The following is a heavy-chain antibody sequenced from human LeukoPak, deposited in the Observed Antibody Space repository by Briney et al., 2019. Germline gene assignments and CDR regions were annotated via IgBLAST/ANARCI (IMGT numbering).Heavy chain of an antibody. Sequence: SETLFLTCTVSGGSISSSSYYWGWIRQPPGKGLEWIGSIYYSGSTYYNPSLKSRVTISVDTSKNQFSLKLSSVTAADTAVYYCAREIPTEAFDIWGQGTMVTVSS. J-gene: IGHJ3*02. D-gene: IGHD4-17*01. CDR1: GGSISSSSYY. V-gene: IGHV4-39*07. CDR3: AREIPTEAFDI. CDR2: IYYSGST.